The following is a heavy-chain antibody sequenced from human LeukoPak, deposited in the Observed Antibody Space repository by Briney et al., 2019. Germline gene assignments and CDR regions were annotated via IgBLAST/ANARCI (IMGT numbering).Heavy chain of an antibody. CDR3: ARGGPYYDSSGYFDY. D-gene: IGHD3-22*01. CDR1: GYSVNSATYY. CDR2: IYYSGST. V-gene: IGHV4-61*01. J-gene: IGHJ4*02. Sequence: SETLSLTCAVSGYSVNSATYYWNWIRQPPGKGLEWIGYIYYSGSTNYNPSLKSRVTISVDTSKNQFSLKLSSVTAADTAVYYCARGGPYYDSSGYFDYWGQGTLVTVSS.